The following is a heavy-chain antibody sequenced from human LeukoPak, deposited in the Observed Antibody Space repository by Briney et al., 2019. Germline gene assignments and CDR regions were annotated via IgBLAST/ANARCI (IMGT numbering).Heavy chain of an antibody. CDR1: GFTFSSYA. CDR3: AKDEKTANLVSSWDN. V-gene: IGHV3-23*01. D-gene: IGHD3-16*01. J-gene: IGHJ4*02. Sequence: GGSLRLSCAASGFTFSSYAMTWVRQAPGKGLEWVSAISASGGSTYYADSVKGRFTISRDNSRNTLYLQIDSLSAEDTAVYYCAKDEKTANLVSSWDNWGQGTLVTVSS. CDR2: ISASGGST.